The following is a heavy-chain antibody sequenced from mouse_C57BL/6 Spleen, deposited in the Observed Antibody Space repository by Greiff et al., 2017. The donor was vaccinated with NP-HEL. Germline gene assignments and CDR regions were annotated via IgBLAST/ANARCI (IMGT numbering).Heavy chain of an antibody. CDR1: GYSITSGYY. Sequence: DVKLQESGPGLVKPSQSLSLTCSVTGYSITSGYYWNWIRQFPGNKLEWMGYISYDGSNNYNPSLKNRISITRDTSKNQFFLKLNSVTTEDTATYYCARGDIYYAMDYWGQGTSVTVSS. J-gene: IGHJ4*01. CDR2: ISYDGSN. CDR3: ARGDIYYAMDY. V-gene: IGHV3-6*01.